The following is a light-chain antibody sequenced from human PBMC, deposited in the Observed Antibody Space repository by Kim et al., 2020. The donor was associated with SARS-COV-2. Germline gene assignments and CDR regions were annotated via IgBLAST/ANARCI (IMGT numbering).Light chain of an antibody. CDR2: GAS. CDR3: QQYNNLPPYT. V-gene: IGKV3-15*01. Sequence: SQGERATPPCRASPRVSSNLAWYQQKPGQPPRLLIYGASTRATGIPARFSGSGSGTEFTLTISSLQSENFAVYYCQQYNNLPPYTFGQGTKLEI. J-gene: IGKJ2*01. CDR1: PRVSSN.